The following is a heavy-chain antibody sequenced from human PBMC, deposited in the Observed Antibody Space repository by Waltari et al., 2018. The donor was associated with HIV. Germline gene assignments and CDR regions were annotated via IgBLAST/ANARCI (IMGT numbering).Heavy chain of an antibody. CDR3: AREVRFLEWPLDY. CDR1: GYSISSGYY. V-gene: IGHV4-38-2*02. Sequence: VQLQESGPGLVKPSETLSLTCPVSGYSISSGYYWGWIRQPPGKGLEWIGSIYHSGSTYYNPSLKSRVTISVDTSKNQFSLKLSSVTAADTAVYYCAREVRFLEWPLDYWGQGTLVTVSS. J-gene: IGHJ4*02. D-gene: IGHD3-3*01. CDR2: IYHSGST.